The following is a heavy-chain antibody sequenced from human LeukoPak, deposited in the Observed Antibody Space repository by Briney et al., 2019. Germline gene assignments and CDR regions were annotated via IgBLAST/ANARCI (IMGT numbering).Heavy chain of an antibody. J-gene: IGHJ4*02. Sequence: SETLSLTCTVTGGSISSSSYYWGWIRQPPGKGLEWIGSIYSVGSTYYNPSLKSRVSISVDTSKNQFSLKLSSVTAADTAVYYCAIPNTNNWPFDYWSQGTLVTVS. D-gene: IGHD1-1*01. CDR3: AIPNTNNWPFDY. CDR2: IYSVGST. CDR1: GGSISSSSYY. V-gene: IGHV4-39*01.